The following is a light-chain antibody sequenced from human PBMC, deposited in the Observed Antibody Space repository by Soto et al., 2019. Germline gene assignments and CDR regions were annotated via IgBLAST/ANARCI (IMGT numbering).Light chain of an antibody. CDR1: SNDVGAYNF. J-gene: IGLJ1*01. CDR2: DVT. Sequence: QSVLTQPASVSGSPGQSITISCSGTSNDVGAYNFVSWYQQHPGRAPKLILYDVTSRPSNVSIRFSGSKSGNTASLSISGLRPEDEADYFCSSYKRTATRYVFGSGTKVTVL. CDR3: SSYKRTATRYV. V-gene: IGLV2-14*03.